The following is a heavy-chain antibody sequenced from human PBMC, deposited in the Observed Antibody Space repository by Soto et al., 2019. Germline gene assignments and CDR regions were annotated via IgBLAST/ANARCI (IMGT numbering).Heavy chain of an antibody. D-gene: IGHD7-27*01. CDR1: DFAFGSHT. J-gene: IGHJ3*01. CDR2: ISYATTYI. V-gene: IGHV3-21*01. CDR3: ARKSITGDHSCHFAL. Sequence: GGSLRLSCAASDFAFGSHTMAWVRQAPGKGLEWVSSISYATTYILYVDSVRGRFTISRDNAKKSLFLQMDSLTADDTAVYFCARKSITGDHSCHFALWGKGTMVTVSS.